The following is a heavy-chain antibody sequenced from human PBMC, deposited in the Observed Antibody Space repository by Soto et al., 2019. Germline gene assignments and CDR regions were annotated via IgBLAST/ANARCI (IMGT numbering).Heavy chain of an antibody. J-gene: IGHJ4*02. CDR1: GGSVSSGSYY. V-gene: IGHV4-61*01. CDR2: IYYSGST. D-gene: IGHD3-10*01. CDR3: ARATVEYYGSGSYDD. Sequence: SETLSLTCTVSGGSVSSGSYYWSWIRQPPGKVLEWIGYIYYSGSTNYNPSLKSRVTISVDTSKNQFSLKLSSVTAADTAVYYCARATVEYYGSGSYDDWGQGTLVTVSS.